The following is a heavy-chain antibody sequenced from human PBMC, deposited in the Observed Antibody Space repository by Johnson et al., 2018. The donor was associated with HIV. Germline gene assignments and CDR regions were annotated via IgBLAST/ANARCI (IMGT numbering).Heavy chain of an antibody. CDR2: ISYDGNNK. J-gene: IGHJ3*02. Sequence: QVQLVESGGGVVQPGRSLRLSCAASAFTFRSYSMHWVRQAPGKGLEWVAVISYDGNNKYYADSVKGRFTISRDNSKNTLYLQMNSLRAEDTAVYYCARASDAFDIWGQGTMVTVSS. V-gene: IGHV3-30*14. CDR1: AFTFRSYS. CDR3: ARASDAFDI.